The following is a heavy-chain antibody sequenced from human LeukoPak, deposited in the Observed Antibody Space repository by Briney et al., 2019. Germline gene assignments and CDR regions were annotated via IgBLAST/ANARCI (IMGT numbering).Heavy chain of an antibody. CDR1: GFTFSNNA. Sequence: GGSLRLSCTASGFTFSNNAMHWVRQAPGKGLEWVAVIWYHGSAAYYADSVKGRFTISRDNSKNTLYLQMNSLRAEDTAVYHCARDLRTTETTYYFDYWGQGTLVTVSS. V-gene: IGHV3-33*08. J-gene: IGHJ4*02. D-gene: IGHD4-17*01. CDR2: IWYHGSAA. CDR3: ARDLRTTETTYYFDY.